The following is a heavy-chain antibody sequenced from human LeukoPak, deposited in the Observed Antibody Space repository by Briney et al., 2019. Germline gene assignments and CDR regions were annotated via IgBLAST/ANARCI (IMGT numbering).Heavy chain of an antibody. J-gene: IGHJ4*02. CDR1: GFTFSNYG. CDR2: IWYDGSNK. D-gene: IGHD6-19*01. V-gene: IGHV3-33*01. CDR3: ARDIYTSGSYYFDC. Sequence: GGSLRLSCAASGFTFSNYGMHWVRQAPGKGLEWVAGIWYDGSNKYYTDSVKGRFTVSRDNSKNTLYLQMNSLRAEDTAVYYCARDIYTSGSYYFDCWGQGTLVTVSS.